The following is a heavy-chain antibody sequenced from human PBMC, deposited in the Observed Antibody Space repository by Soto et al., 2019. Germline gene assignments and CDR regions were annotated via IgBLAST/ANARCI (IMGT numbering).Heavy chain of an antibody. CDR2: ISSSAVYL. J-gene: IGHJ4*02. CDR1: GFNFITYS. CDR3: AKDHLETTVTTPSY. Sequence: EVQLVESGGGPVRPGGSLKLSCAASGFNFITYSLSWVRQAPGKGLDWVASISSSAVYLDYADSVKGRFTISRDNFKNTLYLQMDSLRAEDTAMYYCAKDHLETTVTTPSYWGQGTLVTVSS. V-gene: IGHV3-21*01. D-gene: IGHD4-17*01.